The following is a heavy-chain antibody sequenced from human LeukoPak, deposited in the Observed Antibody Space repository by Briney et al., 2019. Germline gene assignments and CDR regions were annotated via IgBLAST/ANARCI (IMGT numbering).Heavy chain of an antibody. CDR1: GGSISSSSYY. V-gene: IGHV4-39*01. J-gene: IGHJ4*02. CDR2: IYYSGST. CDR3: ASDSLLLEGFHY. Sequence: SETLSLTCTVSGGSISSSSYYWGWIRQPPGKGLEWIGSIYYSGSTYYNPSLKSRVTISVDTSKNQFSLKLSSVTAADTAVYYCASDSLLLEGFHYWGQGTLVTVSS. D-gene: IGHD1-26*01.